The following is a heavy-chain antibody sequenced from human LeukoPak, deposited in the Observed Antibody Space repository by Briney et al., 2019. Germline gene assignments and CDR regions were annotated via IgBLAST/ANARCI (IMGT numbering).Heavy chain of an antibody. Sequence: GGTLRLSCAASGFTLSSYGMSWVRQAPGKGLEWVSAISGSGGSTYYADSVKGRFTISRDNSKNTLYLQMNSLRAEDTAVYYCAKDTRPYYYDSSGPYASFDYWGQGTLVTVSS. V-gene: IGHV3-23*01. CDR2: ISGSGGST. J-gene: IGHJ4*02. D-gene: IGHD3-22*01. CDR3: AKDTRPYYYDSSGPYASFDY. CDR1: GFTLSSYG.